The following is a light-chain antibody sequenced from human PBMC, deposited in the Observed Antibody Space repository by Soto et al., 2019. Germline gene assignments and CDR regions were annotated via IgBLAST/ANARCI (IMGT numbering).Light chain of an antibody. Sequence: EIVMTQSPGTLSVSPGERATLSCRASQSVSSNLAWYQQNPGQAPRLLIYGASTRATGIPARFSGRGSGTEFTLTLSSLQSEDFAVYYCQQYNNWPITFGQGTRLEIK. CDR3: QQYNNWPIT. CDR1: QSVSSN. J-gene: IGKJ5*01. CDR2: GAS. V-gene: IGKV3-15*01.